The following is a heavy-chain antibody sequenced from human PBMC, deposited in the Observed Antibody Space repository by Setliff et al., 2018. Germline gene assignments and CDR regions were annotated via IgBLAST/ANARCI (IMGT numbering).Heavy chain of an antibody. J-gene: IGHJ5*02. CDR1: GFTVSSSY. D-gene: IGHD3-10*01. CDR2: IYTGGST. CDR3: ARGNYGSGSPVYVWFDP. V-gene: IGHV3-66*02. Sequence: LRLSCAASGFTVSSSYMTWVRQAPGKGLEWVSVIYTGGSTYYADSMKDRFTISRDTSKNTLYLQMNSLRTEDTAVYYCARGNYGSGSPVYVWFDPWGQGTLVTVSS.